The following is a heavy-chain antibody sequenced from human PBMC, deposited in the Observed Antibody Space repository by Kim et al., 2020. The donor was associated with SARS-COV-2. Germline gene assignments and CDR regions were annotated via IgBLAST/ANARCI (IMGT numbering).Heavy chain of an antibody. J-gene: IGHJ4*02. CDR3: ARDGAMTRGVVDY. CDR2: IYYSGST. CDR1: GGSISSSSYY. D-gene: IGHD3-10*01. Sequence: SETLSLTCTVSGGSISSSSYYWGWIRQPPGKGLEWIGSIYYSGSTFYSPSLKSRVTISLDTSKNQFSLKLKFVTAADTAVYYCARDGAMTRGVVDYWGQGTLATVSS. V-gene: IGHV4-39*02.